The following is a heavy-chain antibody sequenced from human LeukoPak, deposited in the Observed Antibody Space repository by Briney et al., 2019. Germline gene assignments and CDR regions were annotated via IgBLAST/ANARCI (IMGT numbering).Heavy chain of an antibody. J-gene: IGHJ4*02. CDR2: IIPIFGTA. CDR1: GGTFSSYA. Sequence: EASVKVSCKASGGTFSSYAISWVRQAPGQGLEWMGGIIPIFGTANYAQKFQGRVTITADESTSTAYMELSSLRPEDTAVYYCARDPAGVTTSVSYFDYWGQGTLVTVSS. V-gene: IGHV1-69*01. D-gene: IGHD4-17*01. CDR3: ARDPAGVTTSVSYFDY.